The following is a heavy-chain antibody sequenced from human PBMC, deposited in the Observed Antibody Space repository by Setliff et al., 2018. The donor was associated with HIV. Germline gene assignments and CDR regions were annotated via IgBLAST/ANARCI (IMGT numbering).Heavy chain of an antibody. Sequence: SVKVSCKASGGTFSSYAISWVRQAPGQGLEWMGGIIPIFGTANYAQKFQGRVTVTTDESTSTAYMELSSLRSEDTAVYYCARDATEYSSSWFDPWGQGTLVTVSS. CDR2: IIPIFGTA. V-gene: IGHV1-69*05. CDR3: ARDATEYSSSWFDP. J-gene: IGHJ5*02. D-gene: IGHD6-6*01. CDR1: GGTFSSYA.